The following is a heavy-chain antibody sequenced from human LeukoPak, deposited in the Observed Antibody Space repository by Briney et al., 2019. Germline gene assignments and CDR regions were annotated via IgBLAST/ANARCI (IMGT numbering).Heavy chain of an antibody. V-gene: IGHV3-33*06. CDR2: IWYDGSNK. CDR1: GFTFSSYG. J-gene: IGHJ4*02. D-gene: IGHD3-10*01. CDR3: AKEDYGSGSFDY. Sequence: PGRSLRLSCAASGFTFSSYGMHWVRQAPGKGLEWVAVIWYDGSNKYYADSVKGRFTISRDNSKNTLYLQMNSLRAEDTPVYYCAKEDYGSGSFDYWGQGTLVTVSS.